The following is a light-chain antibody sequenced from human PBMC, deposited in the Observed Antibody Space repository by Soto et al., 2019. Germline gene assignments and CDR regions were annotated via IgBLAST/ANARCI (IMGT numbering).Light chain of an antibody. CDR1: QGIEND. J-gene: IGKJ2*01. CDR2: AAS. Sequence: AIQMTQSPSSLSASVGDRVTIACRASQGIENDLAWYQQKPGRAPKLLIFAASSFHSAVPSRFSGSGSGTDFTLTISSLQPEDFATYYCLQDYSYPYTFGQGTKLEIK. V-gene: IGKV1-6*01. CDR3: LQDYSYPYT.